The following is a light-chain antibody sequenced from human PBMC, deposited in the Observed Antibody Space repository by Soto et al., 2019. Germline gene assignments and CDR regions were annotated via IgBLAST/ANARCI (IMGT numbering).Light chain of an antibody. CDR1: SSDVGGYNY. CDR3: SSFTSSTTPV. V-gene: IGLV2-14*01. Sequence: QSVLTQPASVSGSPGQSITISCTGTSSDVGGYNYVSWYQQHPGKAPKLMIYDVSNRPSGVSNRFSGSKSGNTASLTISGLQAEDEAHYYCSSFTSSTTPVFGGGTKVTVL. J-gene: IGLJ2*01. CDR2: DVS.